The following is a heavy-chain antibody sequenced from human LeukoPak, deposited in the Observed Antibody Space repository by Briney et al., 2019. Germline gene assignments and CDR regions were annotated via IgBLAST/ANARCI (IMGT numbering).Heavy chain of an antibody. V-gene: IGHV4-30-4*08. CDR2: INYSGST. Sequence: SETLSLTCTVSGGTISSGGYYWSWIRQHPGKGLEWIGYINYSGSTYYNPSLKSRVTISVDTSKNQFSLKLSSVTAADTAVYYCARAEYSSGWNIDYWGQGTLVTVSS. CDR1: GGTISSGGYY. D-gene: IGHD6-19*01. J-gene: IGHJ4*02. CDR3: ARAEYSSGWNIDY.